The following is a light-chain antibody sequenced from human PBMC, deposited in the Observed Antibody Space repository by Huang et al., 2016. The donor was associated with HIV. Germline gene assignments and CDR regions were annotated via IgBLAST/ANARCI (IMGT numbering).Light chain of an antibody. Sequence: EIVLTQSPATLSLSPGERATLSCRASQSVGSFLACYQQKPGQSPRLLIYDSSNRATGIPARFSGSGSGTDFTLTIRSLEPEDFAVYYCQQRSSWPLTFGGGTKLEIK. CDR1: QSVGSF. CDR2: DSS. CDR3: QQRSSWPLT. J-gene: IGKJ4*01. V-gene: IGKV3-11*01.